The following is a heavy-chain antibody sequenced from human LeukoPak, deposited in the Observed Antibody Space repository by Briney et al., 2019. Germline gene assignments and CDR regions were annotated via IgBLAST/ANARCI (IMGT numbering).Heavy chain of an antibody. Sequence: GGSLRLSCAASGFTFSSYGMHWVRQAPGKGLEWVACIRYDGSNKYYADSVKGRFTISRDNSKNTLYLQMNSLRAEDTAVYYCAKSLEQQLVRGDYWGQGTLVTVSS. CDR1: GFTFSSYG. CDR2: IRYDGSNK. V-gene: IGHV3-30*02. D-gene: IGHD6-13*01. CDR3: AKSLEQQLVRGDY. J-gene: IGHJ4*02.